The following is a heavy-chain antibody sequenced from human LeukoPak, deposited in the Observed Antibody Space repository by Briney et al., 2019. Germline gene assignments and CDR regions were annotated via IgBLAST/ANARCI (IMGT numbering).Heavy chain of an antibody. Sequence: GGSLRLSCAASGFTFSSSWMHWVRQAPGKGPVWVSHINSDGSITSYADSVKGRFTISRDNAKNTLYLQMNSLRAEDTAVYYCARDAVDTANAVWGQGTTVTVSS. CDR3: ARDAVDTANAV. CDR2: INSDGSIT. D-gene: IGHD5-18*01. CDR1: GFTFSSSW. V-gene: IGHV3-74*01. J-gene: IGHJ6*02.